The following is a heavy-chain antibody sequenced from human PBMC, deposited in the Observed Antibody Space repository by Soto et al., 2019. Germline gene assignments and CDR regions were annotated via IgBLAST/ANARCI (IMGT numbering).Heavy chain of an antibody. J-gene: IGHJ6*02. CDR2: ISYVGDDK. CDR1: GFTFSEHG. Sequence: QVQLVESGGGVVQPGRSLRLTCGASGFTFSEHGMHWVRQAPGRGLEWVAFISYVGDDKYYSDSVRGRFTISRDNSKNTVFLLMNSLGAQDTAVYYCAKDTGGGNNHQYYGLDVRGQGTTVTVSS. D-gene: IGHD2-2*01. V-gene: IGHV3-30*18. CDR3: AKDTGGGNNHQYYGLDV.